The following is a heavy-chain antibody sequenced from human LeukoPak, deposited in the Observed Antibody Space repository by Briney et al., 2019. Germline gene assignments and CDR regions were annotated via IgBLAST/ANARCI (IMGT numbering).Heavy chain of an antibody. CDR2: ISWNSGSI. Sequence: GGSLRLSCAASGFTFDDYAMHWVRQAPGKGLEWVSGISWNSGSIGYADSVKGRFTISRDNAKNSLYLQMNSLRAEDTALYYCAKDMAPSYSSSWGYFQHWGQGTLVTVSS. D-gene: IGHD6-13*01. J-gene: IGHJ1*01. CDR1: GFTFDDYA. V-gene: IGHV3-9*01. CDR3: AKDMAPSYSSSWGYFQH.